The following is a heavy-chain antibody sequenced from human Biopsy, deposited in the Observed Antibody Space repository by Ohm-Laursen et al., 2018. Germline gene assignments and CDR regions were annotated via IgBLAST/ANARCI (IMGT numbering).Heavy chain of an antibody. V-gene: IGHV3-23*01. CDR3: VKAYSAIYWFDP. CDR1: GFIFSRND. J-gene: IGHJ5*02. Sequence: SLRLSCTASGFIFSRNDMSWARQAPEKGLEWVSGISGSGASTYYADSVKGRFTISRDNSKNTLFLQMDSLRADDTAVYYCVKAYSAIYWFDPWGQGTLVTVSS. CDR2: ISGSGAST. D-gene: IGHD2-21*01.